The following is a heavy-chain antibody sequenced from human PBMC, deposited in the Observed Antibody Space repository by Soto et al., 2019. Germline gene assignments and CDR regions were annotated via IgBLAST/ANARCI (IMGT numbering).Heavy chain of an antibody. V-gene: IGHV4-34*01. Sequence: SETLSLTCAVYGGSFSGYYWSWIRQPPGKGLEWIGEINHSGSTNYNPSLKSRVTISLDTSKNQFSLKLSSVTAADTAVYYCARGRLELLWFGESQRWFDSWGQGTLVTVSS. CDR2: INHSGST. J-gene: IGHJ5*01. CDR3: ARGRLELLWFGESQRWFDS. CDR1: GGSFSGYY. D-gene: IGHD3-10*01.